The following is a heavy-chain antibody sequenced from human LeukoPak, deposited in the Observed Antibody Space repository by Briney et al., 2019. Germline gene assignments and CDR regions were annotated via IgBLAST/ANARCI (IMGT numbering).Heavy chain of an antibody. CDR2: IRSKANSYAT. J-gene: IGHJ6*02. D-gene: IGHD3-10*01. CDR3: TSPITMVTWGMDV. V-gene: IGHV3-73*01. Sequence: GGSLRLSCAASGFTFSGSAMHWVRQASGKGLEWVGRIRSKANSYATAYAASVKGRFTISRDDSKNTAYLQMNSLKTEDTAVYYCTSPITMVTWGMDVWGQGTTVTVSS. CDR1: GFTFSGSA.